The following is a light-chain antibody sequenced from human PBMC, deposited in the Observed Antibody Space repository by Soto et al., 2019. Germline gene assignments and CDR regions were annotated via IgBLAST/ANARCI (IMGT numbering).Light chain of an antibody. CDR1: QSVSSN. V-gene: IGKV3-11*01. J-gene: IGKJ5*01. CDR3: QQRSNWPLIT. CDR2: DAS. Sequence: EIVLTQSPATLSLTPGERDTLSSRASQSVSSNLAWYRQKPGQAPRLLIYDASNRATGIPARFSGSGSGTDFTPTISSLEPEDFAVYYCQQRSNWPLITFGQGTRLDIK.